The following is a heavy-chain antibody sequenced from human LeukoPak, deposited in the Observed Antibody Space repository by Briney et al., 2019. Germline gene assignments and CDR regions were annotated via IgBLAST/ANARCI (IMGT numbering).Heavy chain of an antibody. J-gene: IGHJ4*02. CDR3: ARWNGYADY. CDR2: IKQDGSEK. CDR1: GFTFSTYY. V-gene: IGHV3-7*03. Sequence: PGGSLRLSCAASGFTFSTYYMSWVRQAPGTGLEWVANIKQDGSEKYYVDSVKGRFTISRDNSKNTIYLQMNSLRAEDAAVYYCARWNGYADYWGQGTLVTVSS. D-gene: IGHD5-12*01.